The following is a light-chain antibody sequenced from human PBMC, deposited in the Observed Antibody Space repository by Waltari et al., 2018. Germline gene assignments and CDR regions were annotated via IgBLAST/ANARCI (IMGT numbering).Light chain of an antibody. CDR1: QSITSND. CDR2: GAA. CDR3: QQYGSSPWT. J-gene: IGKJ1*01. V-gene: IGKV3-20*01. Sequence: EIVLTQSPGTLSLSPGERATLSCRASQSITSNDLACFQQKPGQAPRLLIFGAAARAPGIPDRFSGSGSGTDFTLTISRLEPEDFAVYYCQQYGSSPWTFGQGTKVEIK.